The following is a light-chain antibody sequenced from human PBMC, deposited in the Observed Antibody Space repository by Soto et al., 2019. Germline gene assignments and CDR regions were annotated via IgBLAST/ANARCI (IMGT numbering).Light chain of an antibody. CDR3: CSHAGSFTLV. CDR1: SSDVGGYNY. Sequence: QSVLTQPRSVSGSPGQSVTISCTGTSSDVGGYNYVSWYQKYPGKAPRLMIYDVSKRPSGVPDRFPGSKSGNTASLTISGLQAEDEADYYCCSHAGSFTLVFGGGTKLTVL. CDR2: DVS. J-gene: IGLJ2*01. V-gene: IGLV2-11*01.